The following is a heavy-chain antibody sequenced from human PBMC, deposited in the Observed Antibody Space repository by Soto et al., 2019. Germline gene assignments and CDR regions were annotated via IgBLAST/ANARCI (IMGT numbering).Heavy chain of an antibody. CDR1: VFTVSSYE. Sequence: PGGSLRLACAASVFTVSSYEMNWVRQAPGKGLEWVSYISSIGSTIYYADSVKGRFTISRDNAKNSLYLQMNSLRAEDTAVYYCAREGYCSSTSCYSTYYYYGMDVWGQGTTVTVSS. J-gene: IGHJ6*02. CDR2: ISSIGSTI. V-gene: IGHV3-48*03. D-gene: IGHD2-2*02. CDR3: AREGYCSSTSCYSTYYYYGMDV.